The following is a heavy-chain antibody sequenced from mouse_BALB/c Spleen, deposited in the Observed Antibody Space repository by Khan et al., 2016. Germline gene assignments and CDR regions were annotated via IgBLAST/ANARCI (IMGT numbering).Heavy chain of an antibody. Sequence: LQQSGPELVKPGASVKISCKASGYSFTDYNMHWVKQSHGKSLEWIGFFYPYNGDSGYNQNFKTKATLTVDISSSTAYMELRGLTSEDSAVYYCARSLGRHYYFDVWGAGTTVTVSS. CDR1: GYSFTDYN. V-gene: IGHV1S29*02. CDR2: FYPYNGDS. J-gene: IGHJ1*01. D-gene: IGHD2-1*01. CDR3: ARSLGRHYYFDV.